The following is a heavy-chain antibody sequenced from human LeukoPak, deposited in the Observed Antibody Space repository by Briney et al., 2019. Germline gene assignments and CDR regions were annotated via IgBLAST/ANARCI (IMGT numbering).Heavy chain of an antibody. D-gene: IGHD1-14*01. J-gene: IGHJ5*02. CDR2: VSYDGSNK. V-gene: IGHV3-30-3*01. Sequence: GRSLRLSCAASGFTFSSYVMHWVRQAPGKGLEWVAVVSYDGSNKYYADSVKGRFTISRDNSKNTLYLQMNSLRAEDTAVYYCARASSPQEPANWFDPWGQGTLVTVSS. CDR1: GFTFSSYV. CDR3: ARASSPQEPANWFDP.